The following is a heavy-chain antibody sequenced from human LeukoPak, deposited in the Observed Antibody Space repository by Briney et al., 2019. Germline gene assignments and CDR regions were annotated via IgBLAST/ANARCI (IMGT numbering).Heavy chain of an antibody. D-gene: IGHD5-18*01. V-gene: IGHV3-7*01. Sequence: GGSLRLSCAASGFTFSSYWMSWVRQAPGKGLEWVANIKQDGSEKYYVDSVKGRFTISRDNAKNSLYLQMNSLRAEDTAVYYCASLDTAAIRTGGYWGQGTLVTVSS. CDR1: GFTFSSYW. CDR3: ASLDTAAIRTGGY. CDR2: IKQDGSEK. J-gene: IGHJ4*02.